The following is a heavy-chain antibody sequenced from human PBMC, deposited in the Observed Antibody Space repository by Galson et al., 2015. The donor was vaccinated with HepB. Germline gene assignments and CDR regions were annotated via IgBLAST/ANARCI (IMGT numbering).Heavy chain of an antibody. V-gene: IGHV1-69*13. CDR3: ASSGGNYYGSGSLGYYFDY. D-gene: IGHD3-10*01. Sequence: SVKVSCKASGYTFTNYAMHWVRQAPGQRLEWMGGIIPIFGTPNYAQKFQDKVTITADESTSTAYMELSSLRSEDTAVYYCASSGGNYYGSGSLGYYFDYWGQGTLVTVSS. CDR1: GYTFTNYA. J-gene: IGHJ4*02. CDR2: IIPIFGTP.